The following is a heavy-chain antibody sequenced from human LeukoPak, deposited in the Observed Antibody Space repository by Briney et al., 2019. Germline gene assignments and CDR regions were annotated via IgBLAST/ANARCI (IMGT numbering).Heavy chain of an antibody. Sequence: PSETLSLTCAVYGGSFSGYYWSWIRQPPGKGLEWIGEINHSGSTNYNPSLKSRVTISVDTSKNQFSLKLSSVTAADTAVYCCARGHRYWGRGTLVTVSS. J-gene: IGHJ4*02. V-gene: IGHV4-34*01. CDR3: ARGHRY. CDR2: INHSGST. CDR1: GGSFSGYY.